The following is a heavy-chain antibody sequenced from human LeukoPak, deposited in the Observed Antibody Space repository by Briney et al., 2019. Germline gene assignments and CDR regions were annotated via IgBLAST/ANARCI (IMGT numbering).Heavy chain of an antibody. CDR2: VYYSGST. CDR3: ARGIVVVAQLGFYFYYMDV. Sequence: SETLSLTCTVSGGSISGYYWTWIRQPPGKGLEWIGYVYYSGSTNYNPSLKSRVTISVDTSKNQFSLKLSSVTAADTAVYYCARGIVVVAQLGFYFYYMDVWGKGTTVTISS. D-gene: IGHD2-15*01. V-gene: IGHV4-59*08. CDR1: GGSISGYY. J-gene: IGHJ6*03.